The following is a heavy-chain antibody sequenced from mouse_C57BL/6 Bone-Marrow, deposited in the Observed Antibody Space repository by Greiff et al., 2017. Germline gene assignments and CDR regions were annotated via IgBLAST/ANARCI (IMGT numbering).Heavy chain of an antibody. CDR2: IYPGNSDT. CDR1: GYTFTSYW. Sequence: EVQLQQSGTVLARPGASVKMSCKTSGYTFTSYWMHWVKQRPGQGLEWIGAIYPGNSDTSYNQKFKGKAKLTAVTSASTAYMELSSLTNEDSAVXYCTRGGNYGDYAMDYWGQGTSVTVSS. V-gene: IGHV1-5*01. D-gene: IGHD2-1*01. J-gene: IGHJ4*01. CDR3: TRGGNYGDYAMDY.